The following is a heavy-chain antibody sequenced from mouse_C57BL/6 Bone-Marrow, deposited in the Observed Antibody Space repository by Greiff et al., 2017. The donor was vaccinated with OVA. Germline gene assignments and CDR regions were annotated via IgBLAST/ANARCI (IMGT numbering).Heavy chain of an antibody. CDR1: GYTCTSYW. D-gene: IGHD1-1*01. CDR2: IYPGSGST. CDR3: AKGIYYYGSSGY. Sequence: VQLQQPGAELVKPGASVKMSCKASGYTCTSYWITWVKQRPGQGLEWIGDIYPGSGSTNYNEKFKSKATLTVDTSSSTAYMQLSSLTSEDSAVYYCAKGIYYYGSSGYWGQGTTLTVSS. V-gene: IGHV1-55*01. J-gene: IGHJ2*01.